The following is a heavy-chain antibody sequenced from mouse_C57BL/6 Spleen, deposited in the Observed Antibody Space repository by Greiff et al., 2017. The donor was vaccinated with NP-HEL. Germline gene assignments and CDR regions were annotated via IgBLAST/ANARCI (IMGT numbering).Heavy chain of an antibody. J-gene: IGHJ2*01. CDR2: ISSGGDYI. Sequence: EVQVVESGEGLVKPGGSLKLSCAASGFTFSSYAMSWVRQTPEKRLEWVAYISSGGDYIYYADTVKGRFTISRDNARNTLYLQMSRLKSEDTAMYYCTRGGIYDGYFFDYWGQGTTLTVSS. CDR1: GFTFSSYA. V-gene: IGHV5-9-1*02. CDR3: TRGGIYDGYFFDY. D-gene: IGHD2-3*01.